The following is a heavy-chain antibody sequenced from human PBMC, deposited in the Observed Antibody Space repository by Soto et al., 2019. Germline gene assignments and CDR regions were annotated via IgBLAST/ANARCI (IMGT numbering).Heavy chain of an antibody. J-gene: IGHJ6*03. Sequence: ASVKVSCKASGYTFTSYGISWVRQAPGQGLEWMGWISAYNGNTNYAQKLQGRVTMTTDKSTSTAYMELSSLRSEDTAVYYCATSYYYGSGTPPDYYYYMDVWGKGTTVTVSS. CDR3: ATSYYYGSGTPPDYYYYMDV. CDR1: GYTFTSYG. D-gene: IGHD3-10*01. V-gene: IGHV1-18*01. CDR2: ISAYNGNT.